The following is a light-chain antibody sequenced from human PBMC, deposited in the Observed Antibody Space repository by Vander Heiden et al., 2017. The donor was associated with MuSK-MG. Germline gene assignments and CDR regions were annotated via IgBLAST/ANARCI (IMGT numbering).Light chain of an antibody. CDR2: SNN. V-gene: IGLV1-44*01. CDR3: AAWDDSLNGVV. Sequence: QSVLTHPPSASGTPGQRVTISCSGSSSNSGSNTVNWYQQLPGTAPKLLIYSNNQRPSGVPDRFSGSKSGTSASLAISGLQSEDEADYYCAAWDDSLNGVVFGGGTKLTVL. CDR1: SSNSGSNT. J-gene: IGLJ2*01.